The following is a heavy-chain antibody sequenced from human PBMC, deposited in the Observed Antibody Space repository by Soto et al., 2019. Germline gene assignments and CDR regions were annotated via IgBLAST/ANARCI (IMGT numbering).Heavy chain of an antibody. D-gene: IGHD1-1*01. V-gene: IGHV3-53*01. CDR2: MLSGGRT. CDR1: GFNVSHNY. Sequence: EVQLVESGGGLIQPGGSLRISCAASGFNVSHNYMSWVRQPPGKGLEWVAIMLSGGRTYYADSVKGRFTISRDNSKNTLYFQMHSLRAEDTAVYYFARDPGHGLDVWGQGTTVIVSS. CDR3: ARDPGHGLDV. J-gene: IGHJ6*02.